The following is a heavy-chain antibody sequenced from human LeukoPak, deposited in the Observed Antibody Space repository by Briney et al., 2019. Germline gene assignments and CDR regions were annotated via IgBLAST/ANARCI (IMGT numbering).Heavy chain of an antibody. V-gene: IGHV4-59*08. CDR2: IYYSGGT. J-gene: IGHJ4*02. D-gene: IGHD6-19*01. CDR1: GGSVNNYY. CDR3: ARLSKAVAFDF. Sequence: PLETLSLTCTVSGGSVNNYYWNWIRQPPGKGLEWIGYIYYSGGTNYNPSLKSRVTISVDTSKNQFSLRLSSVTAADTAVYYCARLSKAVAFDFWGQGTLVTVSS.